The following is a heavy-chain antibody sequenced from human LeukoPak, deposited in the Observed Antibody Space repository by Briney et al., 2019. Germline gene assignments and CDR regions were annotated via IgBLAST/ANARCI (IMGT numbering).Heavy chain of an antibody. CDR3: ARDRPVAGTVGYFDF. CDR1: GFTFSSYS. CDR2: ISSTSSYI. Sequence: GGSLRLSCAASGFTFSSYSMNWVRQAPGKGLEWFSSISSTSSYIYYADSVKGRFSISRDNAKKSLYLQMNSLRAEDTAVYYCARDRPVAGTVGYFDFWGQGTLVTVSS. V-gene: IGHV3-21*01. J-gene: IGHJ4*02. D-gene: IGHD6-19*01.